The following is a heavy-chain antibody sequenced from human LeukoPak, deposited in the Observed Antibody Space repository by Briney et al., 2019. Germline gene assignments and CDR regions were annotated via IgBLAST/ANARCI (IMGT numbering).Heavy chain of an antibody. D-gene: IGHD3-22*01. CDR1: GGSISSSSYY. V-gene: IGHV4-39*07. J-gene: IGHJ4*02. CDR3: ARDSSGFYYARMLNY. Sequence: SETLSLTCTVSGGSISSSSYYWGWIRQPPGKGLEWIGCISYSGNTYYNPSLKSRVTISVDTSKKQFSLKLTSVTAADTAFYYCARDSSGFYYARMLNYWGQGTLVTVSS. CDR2: ISYSGNT.